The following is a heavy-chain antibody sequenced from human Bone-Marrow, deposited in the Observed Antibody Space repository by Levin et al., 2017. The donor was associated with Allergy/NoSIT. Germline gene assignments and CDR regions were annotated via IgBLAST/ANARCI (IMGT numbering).Heavy chain of an antibody. D-gene: IGHD3-9*01. J-gene: IGHJ4*02. CDR3: GREKYFDILTGIDY. CDR2: ISPYNGNT. Sequence: GESLKISCKTSGYTFTSYGISWVRQAPGQGLWWMGWISPYNGNTNYAQSVQGRVTMTTDTSTSTAYMELGSLRSDDTAIYYCGREKYFDILTGIDYWGQGALVTVSS. CDR1: GYTFTSYG. V-gene: IGHV1-18*01.